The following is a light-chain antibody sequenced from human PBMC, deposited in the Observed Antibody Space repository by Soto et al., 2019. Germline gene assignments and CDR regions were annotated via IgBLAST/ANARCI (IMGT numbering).Light chain of an antibody. CDR3: GSDAGSDNYV. J-gene: IGLJ1*01. Sequence: QPALTKPPSAPGAPGHSARRSPTPSNNDVGAYNYVSWYQQHPGKAPKLIIYEVTKRPSGVPDRFSGSKSGNTASLTVSGLQADDEADYFCGSDAGSDNYVFGTGTKVTVL. CDR1: NNDVGAYNY. V-gene: IGLV2-8*01. CDR2: EVT.